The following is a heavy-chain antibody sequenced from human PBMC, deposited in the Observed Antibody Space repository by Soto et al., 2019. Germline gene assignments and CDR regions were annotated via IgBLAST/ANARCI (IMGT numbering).Heavy chain of an antibody. D-gene: IGHD2-15*01. Sequence: PSETLSLTCTDSGGSINTNNYYWGWVRQPPGKGLEWIGSVFYNGTTYYSPSLKSRVTISLAPSRTQFSLKLESVTAADTAVYFCARLVVVSPVANAWGQGTLVTVSS. CDR1: GGSINTNNYY. V-gene: IGHV4-39*01. J-gene: IGHJ5*02. CDR3: ARLVVVSPVANA. CDR2: VFYNGTT.